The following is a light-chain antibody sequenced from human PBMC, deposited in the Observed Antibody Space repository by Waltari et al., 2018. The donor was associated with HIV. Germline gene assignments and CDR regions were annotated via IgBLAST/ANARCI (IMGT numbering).Light chain of an antibody. CDR2: DVN. V-gene: IGLV2-11*01. CDR3: CSYAGIWGV. J-gene: IGLJ1*01. Sequence: QSALTQPRSVSGSTGQSVTLSCPGPSSDVGAHNYVSWYQQHPGKAPKLMIYDVNKRPSGVPDRFSGSKSGNTASLNISGLQAEDESDYYCCSYAGIWGVFGTGTKVTVL. CDR1: SSDVGAHNY.